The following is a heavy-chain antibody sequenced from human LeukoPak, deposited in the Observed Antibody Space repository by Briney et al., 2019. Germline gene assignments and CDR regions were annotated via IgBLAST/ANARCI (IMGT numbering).Heavy chain of an antibody. Sequence: SVKVSFKASGGTFSSYAISWVRQAPGQGLGWMGGIIPIFGTASYAQKFQGRVTITADESTSTAYMELSSLRSEDTAVYYCARGKGNYDILTGYYIHYYYGMDVWGTGTTVTVSS. CDR1: GGTFSSYA. J-gene: IGHJ6*04. V-gene: IGHV1-69*13. D-gene: IGHD3-9*01. CDR2: IIPIFGTA. CDR3: ARGKGNYDILTGYYIHYYYGMDV.